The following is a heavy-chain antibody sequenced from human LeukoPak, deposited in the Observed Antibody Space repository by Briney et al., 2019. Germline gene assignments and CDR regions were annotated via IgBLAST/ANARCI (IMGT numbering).Heavy chain of an antibody. CDR1: GFTFSTYA. D-gene: IGHD5-18*01. CDR3: AKPDTAMVPFDY. V-gene: IGHV3-23*01. J-gene: IGHJ4*02. Sequence: PRGSLRLSCAASGFTFSTYAMSWVRQAPGGGLEWVSAISGGAGITWYADTVKGRFTISRDNSKNTLYLQMNSLRAEDTAVYYCAKPDTAMVPFDYWGQGTLVTVSS. CDR2: ISGGAGIT.